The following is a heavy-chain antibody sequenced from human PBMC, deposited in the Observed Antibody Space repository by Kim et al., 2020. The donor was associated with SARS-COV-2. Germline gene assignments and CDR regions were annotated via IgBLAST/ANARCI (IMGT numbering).Heavy chain of an antibody. D-gene: IGHD3-9*01. Sequence: LKGRVTMSVDTSKNQFSLKLSSVTAADTAVYYCARQYYDILTGYSYAFDIWGQGTMVTVSS. V-gene: IGHV4-61*06. CDR3: ARQYYDILTGYSYAFDI. J-gene: IGHJ3*02.